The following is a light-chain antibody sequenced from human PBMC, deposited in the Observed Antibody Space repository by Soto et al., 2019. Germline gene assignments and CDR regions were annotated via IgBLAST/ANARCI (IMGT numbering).Light chain of an antibody. CDR3: QRSFT. CDR1: QSISSW. V-gene: IGKV1-5*03. Sequence: DIQMTQSPSTLSASVGDRVTITCRASQSISSWLAWYQQKPGKAPKLLIYKASTFESGVPSRFSGSGSGTEFTLTICSLQADDFATYYYQRSFTFGHGTKVDIK. J-gene: IGKJ3*01. CDR2: KAS.